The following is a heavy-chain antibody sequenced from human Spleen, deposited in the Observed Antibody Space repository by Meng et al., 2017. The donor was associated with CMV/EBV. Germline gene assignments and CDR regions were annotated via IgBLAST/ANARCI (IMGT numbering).Heavy chain of an antibody. J-gene: IGHJ4*02. CDR2: ISYDGSNK. CDR1: GFTVRSNF. CDR3: ARDPRL. Sequence: GGSLRLSCAAYGFTVRSNFMAWVRQAPGQGLEWVAVISYDGSNKYYADSVKGRFTISRDNSKNTLYLQMNSLRAEDTAVYYCARDPRLWGQGTLVTVSS. V-gene: IGHV3-30*03.